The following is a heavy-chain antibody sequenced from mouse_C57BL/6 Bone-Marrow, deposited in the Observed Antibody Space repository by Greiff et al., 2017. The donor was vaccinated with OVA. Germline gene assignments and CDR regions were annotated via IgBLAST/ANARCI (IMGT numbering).Heavy chain of an antibody. CDR1: GFNITDYY. Sequence: EVKLQQSGAELVKPGASVTLSCTASGFNITDYYMHWVKQRPEPGLEWIGRIDPEDGETKYAAKFQGQATITADTSSNTAYLQLISQTSEDSAVDNCDRSEYFDYWGQGTTLTVSS. V-gene: IGHV14-2*01. CDR3: DRSEYFDY. J-gene: IGHJ2*01. CDR2: IDPEDGET. D-gene: IGHD2-10*02.